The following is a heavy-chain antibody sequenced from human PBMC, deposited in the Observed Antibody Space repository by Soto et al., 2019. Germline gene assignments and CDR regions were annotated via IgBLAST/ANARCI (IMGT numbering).Heavy chain of an antibody. D-gene: IGHD6-13*01. J-gene: IGHJ4*02. CDR3: ARVGSTSAAGVLDY. Sequence: PGGSLRLSCAASGFTFSDFYMSWIRQAPGKGLEWVSYISSSGSHTPYADSVKGRFTISRDNAKNSVYLQMNSLRAEDTAVYYCARVGSTSAAGVLDYWGQGTLVTSPQ. CDR2: ISSSGSHT. CDR1: GFTFSDFY. V-gene: IGHV3-11*06.